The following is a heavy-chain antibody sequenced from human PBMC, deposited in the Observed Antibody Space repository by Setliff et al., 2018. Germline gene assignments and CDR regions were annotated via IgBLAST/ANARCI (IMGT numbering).Heavy chain of an antibody. CDR3: ARGPYNIYDRSGYGFTNWFDP. CDR1: GGSFSGYY. D-gene: IGHD3-22*01. Sequence: SETLSLTCAVYGGSFSGYYWSWIRQPPGKGLEWIGSIYYSGSTYYNPSLKSRVTISVDTSKKQFSLKLSSVTAAYTAVYYCARGPYNIYDRSGYGFTNWFDPWGQGILVTVSS. J-gene: IGHJ5*02. CDR2: IYYSGST. V-gene: IGHV4-34*01.